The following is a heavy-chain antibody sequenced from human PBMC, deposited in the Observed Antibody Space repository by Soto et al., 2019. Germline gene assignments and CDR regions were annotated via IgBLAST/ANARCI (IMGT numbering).Heavy chain of an antibody. J-gene: IGHJ4*02. D-gene: IGHD1-20*01. V-gene: IGHV4-39*02. CDR3: ARASTITNDY. CDR2: IYYSGST. CDR1: GGSISSPHDY. Sequence: PSETLSLTCTVSGGSISSPHDYWAWIRQSPGRGLEWIASIYYSGSTYYNPSLKSRITISVATSKNQFSLTLTSVTVADTAVYYFARASTITNDYWGQGTLVTVSS.